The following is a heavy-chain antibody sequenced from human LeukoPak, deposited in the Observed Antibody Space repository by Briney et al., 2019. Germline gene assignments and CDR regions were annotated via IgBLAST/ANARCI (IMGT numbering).Heavy chain of an antibody. CDR3: ARQNSGARLNV. D-gene: IGHD6-25*01. CDR2: IYYSGST. V-gene: IGHV4-59*08. J-gene: IGHJ6*02. Sequence: SETLSLTCTASGDSISSYYWSWIRQPPGKGLEWIGHIYYSGSTDYNPTLKSRLTISEDTSKYQFSLQLSSVTAADTAVYFCARQNSGARLNVWGQGTTVTVSS. CDR1: GDSISSYY.